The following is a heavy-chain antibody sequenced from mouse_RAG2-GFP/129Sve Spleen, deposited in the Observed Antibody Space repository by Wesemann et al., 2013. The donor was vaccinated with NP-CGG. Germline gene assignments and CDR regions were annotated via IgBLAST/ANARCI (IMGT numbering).Heavy chain of an antibody. Sequence: ANNHATYYAESVKGRFTISRDDSKSSVYLQMNSLRAEDTGIYYCTPMLTGTWFAYWGQGTLVTVSA. CDR3: TPMLTGTWFAY. CDR2: ANNHAT. D-gene: IGHD4-1*01. J-gene: IGHJ3*01. V-gene: IGHV6-6*01.